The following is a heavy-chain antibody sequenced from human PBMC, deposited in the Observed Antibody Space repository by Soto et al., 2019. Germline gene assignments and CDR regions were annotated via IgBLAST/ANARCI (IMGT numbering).Heavy chain of an antibody. CDR3: ARHLYGYSGYDDY. V-gene: IGHV4-39*01. CDR2: IYYSGST. CDR1: GGSISSSSYY. Sequence: SETLSLTCTVSGGSISSSSYYWGWIRQPPGKGLEWIGSIYYSGSTYYNPSLKSRVTISVDTSKNQFSLKLSSVTAADTAVYYCARHLYGYSGYDDYWGQGTLVTVSS. J-gene: IGHJ4*02. D-gene: IGHD5-12*01.